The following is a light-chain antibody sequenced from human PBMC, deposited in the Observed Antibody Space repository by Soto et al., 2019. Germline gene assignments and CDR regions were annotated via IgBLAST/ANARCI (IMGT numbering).Light chain of an antibody. J-gene: IGKJ3*01. V-gene: IGKV3-15*01. CDR3: HQYNSWPRGT. CDR1: QSVNLN. Sequence: EIMMTQSPGTLSLSPGEGATLSCTASQSVNLNFAWYQQKPGQPPRLLLYGASTRAPGIPVRFRGRGSGTEFTLTISSLQSEDSAVYYCHQYNSWPRGTFGPGTKVEIK. CDR2: GAS.